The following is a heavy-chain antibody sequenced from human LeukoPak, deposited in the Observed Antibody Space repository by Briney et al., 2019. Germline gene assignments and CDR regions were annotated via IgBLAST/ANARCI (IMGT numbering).Heavy chain of an antibody. CDR2: IYYGGST. CDR3: ARGLPLTYYYGSGSPRMAFDI. D-gene: IGHD3-10*01. V-gene: IGHV4-59*11. J-gene: IGHJ3*02. CDR1: DVSISSHY. Sequence: SETLSLTCTVSDVSISSHYWSWIRQPQGKGLEWIGYIYYGGSTIYNPSLKSRVTISVDTSKNQFSLKLSSVTAADTAVYYCARGLPLTYYYGSGSPRMAFDIWDQGTMVTVSS.